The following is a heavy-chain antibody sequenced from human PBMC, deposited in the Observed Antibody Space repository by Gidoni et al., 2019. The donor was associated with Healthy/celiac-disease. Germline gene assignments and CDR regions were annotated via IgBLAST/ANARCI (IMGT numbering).Heavy chain of an antibody. J-gene: IGHJ3*02. CDR1: GYTFTGYY. V-gene: IGHV1-2*02. CDR2: INPNSGGT. D-gene: IGHD3-22*01. Sequence: QVQLVQSGAEVKKPGASVKVSCKASGYTFTGYYMHWVRQAPGQGLEWMGWINPNSGGTNYAQKFQGRVTMTRDTSISTAYMELSRLRSDDTAVYYCARTRRIVVVADAFDIWGQGTMVTVSS. CDR3: ARTRRIVVVADAFDI.